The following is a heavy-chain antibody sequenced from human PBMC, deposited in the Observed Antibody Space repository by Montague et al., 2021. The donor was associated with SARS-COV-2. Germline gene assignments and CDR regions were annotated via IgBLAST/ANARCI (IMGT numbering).Heavy chain of an antibody. Sequence: SETLSLTCAVYGGSFSGYYWTWIRQPPGKGLEWIGEINHSGSTTYSPSLKSRVTISVDTSKNQFSLKLSSVTAADTAVYYCAREGGITIFGVVILYYFDYWGQGTLVTVSS. J-gene: IGHJ4*02. CDR2: INHSGST. CDR3: AREGGITIFGVVILYYFDY. D-gene: IGHD3-3*01. CDR1: GGSFSGYY. V-gene: IGHV4-34*01.